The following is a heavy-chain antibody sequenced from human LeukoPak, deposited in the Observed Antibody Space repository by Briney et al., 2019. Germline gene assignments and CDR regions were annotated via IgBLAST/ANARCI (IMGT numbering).Heavy chain of an antibody. CDR2: ISGSGGST. D-gene: IGHD3-22*01. CDR3: AKAGYDSSGYYLGY. CDR1: GFTFSSYA. J-gene: IGHJ4*02. V-gene: IGHV3-23*01. Sequence: GGSLRLSCAASGFTFSSYAMSWVRQAPGKGLEWISAISGSGGSTYYADSVKGRFTISRDNSKNTLYLQMNSLRAEDTAVYYCAKAGYDSSGYYLGYWGQGTLVTVSS.